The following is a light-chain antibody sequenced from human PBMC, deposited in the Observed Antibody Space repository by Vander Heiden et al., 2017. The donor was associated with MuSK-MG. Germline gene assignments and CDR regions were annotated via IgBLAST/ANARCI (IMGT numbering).Light chain of an antibody. Sequence: SSNLTRTLAGSVAWGQTVKITCQGDSLRSYYASWYQQKPGQAPVLVFYGKDNRPSGIPDRVSGSSSGDTASLTITGAQAEDEADYYCNSRDSSGHPVVFGGGTKLTVL. CDR1: SLRSYY. V-gene: IGLV3-19*01. CDR2: GKD. J-gene: IGLJ2*01. CDR3: NSRDSSGHPVV.